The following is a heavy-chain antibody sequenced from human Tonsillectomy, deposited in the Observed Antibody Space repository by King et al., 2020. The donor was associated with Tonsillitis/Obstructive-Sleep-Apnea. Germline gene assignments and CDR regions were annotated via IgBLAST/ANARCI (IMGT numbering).Heavy chain of an antibody. Sequence: VQLVQSGFELKKPGASVKVSCKASGYTITTYALNWVRQAPGQGLEWLGWINTTTGNQQYARDFIGRFVFSWDTSVSTAYLQISSLEAEDTAVYYCARDSNGGYDGYDLDFWGQGTLVTVSS. CDR1: GYTITTYA. CDR3: ARDSNGGYDGYDLDF. D-gene: IGHD5-12*01. J-gene: IGHJ4*02. V-gene: IGHV7-4-1*02. CDR2: INTTTGNQ.